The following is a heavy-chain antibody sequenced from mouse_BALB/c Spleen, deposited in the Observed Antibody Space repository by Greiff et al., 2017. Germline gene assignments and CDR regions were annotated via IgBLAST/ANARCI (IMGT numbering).Heavy chain of an antibody. CDR1: GYAFSSYW. Sequence: QVQLQQSGAELVRPGSSVKISCKASGYAFSSYWMNWVKQRPGQGLEGIGQIYPGDGDTNYNGKFKGKATLTADKSSSTAYMQLSSLTSEDSAVYFCARGAHSGFAYWGQGTLVTVSA. V-gene: IGHV1-80*01. J-gene: IGHJ3*01. CDR3: ARGAHSGFAY. CDR2: IYPGDGDT.